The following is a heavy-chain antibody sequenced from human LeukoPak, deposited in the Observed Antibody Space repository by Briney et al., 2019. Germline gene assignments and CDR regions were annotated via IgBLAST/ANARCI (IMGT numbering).Heavy chain of an antibody. CDR1: GFTFSSCA. V-gene: IGHV3-23*01. Sequence: GGSLRLSCAASGFTFSSCAMSWVRQAPGKGLEWVPAISGSGGSTYYADSVKGGFTISRDNSKNTLYLQMNSLRAEDTDVYYCAKDRDAGYCSSTSCYTPGGPDWFDPWGQGTLVTVSS. D-gene: IGHD2-2*02. CDR2: ISGSGGST. J-gene: IGHJ5*02. CDR3: AKDRDAGYCSSTSCYTPGGPDWFDP.